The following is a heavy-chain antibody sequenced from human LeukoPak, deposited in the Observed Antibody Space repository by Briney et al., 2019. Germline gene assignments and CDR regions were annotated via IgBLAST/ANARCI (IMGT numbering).Heavy chain of an antibody. CDR1: GFTLSHYW. V-gene: IGHV3-7*01. D-gene: IGHD3-9*01. CDR3: ARGADSGYSSDN. CDR2: IEKDGSAT. J-gene: IGHJ4*02. Sequence: GGSLRLSCTASGFTLSHYWVTWVRQAPGEGLEWVAKIEKDGSATYYADSVKGRFTISRDNAKNTLYLQMNSLRAEDTAVYYCARGADSGYSSDNWGQGTLVSVSS.